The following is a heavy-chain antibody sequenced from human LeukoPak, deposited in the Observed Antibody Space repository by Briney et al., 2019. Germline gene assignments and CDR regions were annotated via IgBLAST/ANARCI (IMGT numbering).Heavy chain of an antibody. J-gene: IGHJ4*02. CDR3: ARRAGAYSHPYDY. Sequence: GGSLRLSCAASGFTFSSYAMSWVRQAPGKGLEWVSGISGSGGSTYYADSVKGRFTISRDNSKNTLYLQMNSLRTEDTAVYYCARRAGAYSHPYDYWGQGTLVTVSS. D-gene: IGHD4/OR15-4a*01. V-gene: IGHV3-23*01. CDR1: GFTFSSYA. CDR2: ISGSGGST.